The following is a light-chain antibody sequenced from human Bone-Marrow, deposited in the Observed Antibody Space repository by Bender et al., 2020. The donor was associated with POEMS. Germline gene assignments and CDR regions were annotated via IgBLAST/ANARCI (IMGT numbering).Light chain of an antibody. V-gene: IGLV3-1*01. CDR2: QDN. Sequence: SSELTQPPSVSVSPGQTASITCSGDKLGDKYACWYQQRPGQSPVLVIHQDNSRPSGSPERFSGSNSGNTATLTIRGTQAIDEADYFCQAWDSSTANVVFGGGTKLTVL. CDR1: KLGDKY. CDR3: QAWDSSTANVV. J-gene: IGLJ2*01.